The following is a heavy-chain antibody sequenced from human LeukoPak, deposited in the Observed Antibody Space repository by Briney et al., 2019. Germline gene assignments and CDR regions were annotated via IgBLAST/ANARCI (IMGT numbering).Heavy chain of an antibody. Sequence: SETLSHPCSVSGATMNHNYWSWMRQSPGKRRVGLGYIYTCDRERTSYNPSLKSRITMSLHTSNRQFSLRLISVPAADTAVYFCARQKSYYDSGGYWQDRGFFDYWGQGALVTVSS. CDR3: ARQKSYYDSGGYWQDRGFFDY. V-gene: IGHV4-4*09. CDR2: IYTCDRERT. CDR1: GATMNHNY. J-gene: IGHJ4*02. D-gene: IGHD3-22*01.